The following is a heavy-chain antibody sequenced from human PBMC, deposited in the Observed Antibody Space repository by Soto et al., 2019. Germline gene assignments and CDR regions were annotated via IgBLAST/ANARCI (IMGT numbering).Heavy chain of an antibody. CDR1: GFTFSSIW. CDR3: ARVPF. Sequence: ETQLVESGGGLVQPGGSLRLSCAASGFTFSSIWMSWVRQAPGEGPEWVASIKGDESEKYYADSVKGRFAISRDNAKNSLYLQMNSLRADDTAVYYCARVPFWGQGALVTVSS. J-gene: IGHJ4*02. V-gene: IGHV3-7*05. CDR2: IKGDESEK.